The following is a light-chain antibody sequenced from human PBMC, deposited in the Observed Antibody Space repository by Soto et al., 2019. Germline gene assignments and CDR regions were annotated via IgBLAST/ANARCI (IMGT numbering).Light chain of an antibody. Sequence: IWMTQSPSLLSASTGDRVTITCRISQDISSWLAWYQQKPGKAPTLLIYDASTLERGVPSRFSGTGSGTEFTLSIDSLQPDDFATYYCQQYHTSSITFGQGTRLEI. CDR2: DAS. J-gene: IGKJ5*01. CDR3: QQYHTSSIT. V-gene: IGKV1-5*01. CDR1: QDISSW.